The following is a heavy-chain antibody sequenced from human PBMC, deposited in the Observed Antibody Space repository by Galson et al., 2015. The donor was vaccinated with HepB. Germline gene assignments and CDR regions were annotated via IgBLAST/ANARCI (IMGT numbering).Heavy chain of an antibody. Sequence: SLRLSCAASGFTFSSYWMSWVRQPPEKGLEWVANIKQDGSEKYYVDSVKGRFTISRDNAKNSLYLQMNSLRVEDTAVYYCARGALGGGMDVWGQGTTVTVSS. CDR2: IKQDGSEK. D-gene: IGHD3-16*01. CDR1: GFTFSSYW. CDR3: ARGALGGGMDV. V-gene: IGHV3-7*01. J-gene: IGHJ6*02.